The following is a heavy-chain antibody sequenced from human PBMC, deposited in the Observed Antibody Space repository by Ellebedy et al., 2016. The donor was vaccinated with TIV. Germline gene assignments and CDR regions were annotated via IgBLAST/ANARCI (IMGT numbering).Heavy chain of an antibody. CDR1: GGSFSGYY. Sequence: MPGGSLRLSCAVYGGSFSGYYWSWIRQPPGKGLEWIGEINHSGSTNYNPSLKSRVTISVDTSKNQFSLKLCSVTAADTAVYYCARGNYWNWFDPWGQGTLVTVSS. V-gene: IGHV4-34*01. D-gene: IGHD2-8*02. CDR3: ARGNYWNWFDP. J-gene: IGHJ5*02. CDR2: INHSGST.